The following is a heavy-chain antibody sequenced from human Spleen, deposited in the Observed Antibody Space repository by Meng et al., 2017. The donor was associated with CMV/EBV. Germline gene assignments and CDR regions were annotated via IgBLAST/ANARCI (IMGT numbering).Heavy chain of an antibody. V-gene: IGHV3-23*01. D-gene: IGHD3-16*01. J-gene: IGHJ4*02. Sequence: GESLKISCAASGFTFSGYTMSWVRQAPGKGLEWVSAISAGGGGTYYADSVKGRFTISRDDSKNTLYLQMNSLRAEDTAVYYCARAYMGFDYWGQGTLVTFSS. CDR2: ISAGGGGT. CDR3: ARAYMGFDY. CDR1: GFTFSGYT.